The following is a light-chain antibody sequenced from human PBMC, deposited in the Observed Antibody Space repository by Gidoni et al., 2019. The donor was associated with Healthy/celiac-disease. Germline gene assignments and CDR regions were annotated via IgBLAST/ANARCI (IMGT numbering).Light chain of an antibody. CDR3: QQYGSSPGT. V-gene: IGKV3-20*01. Sequence: IALTQSPCTLSLSPGERATLSCRASQSVSSSYLAWYQQKPGQAPRPLIYGASSRATGIPDRFSGSGSGTDFTLTISRLEPEDFAVYYCQQYGSSPGTFGQGTKLEIK. J-gene: IGKJ2*01. CDR2: GAS. CDR1: QSVSSSY.